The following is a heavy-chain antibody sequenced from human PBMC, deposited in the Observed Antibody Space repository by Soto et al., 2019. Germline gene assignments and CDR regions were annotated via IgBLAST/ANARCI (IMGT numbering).Heavy chain of an antibody. CDR3: ARDLGSGWSQGNAFDI. V-gene: IGHV3-7*01. D-gene: IGHD6-19*01. CDR1: GFTFSSHW. J-gene: IGHJ3*02. CDR2: IKQDGSEK. Sequence: PGGSLRLSCAASGFTFSSHWMSWVRQAPGKGLEWVANIKQDGSEKYYVDSVKGRFTISRDNAKNSLYLQMNSLRAEDTAVYYCARDLGSGWSQGNAFDIWGQGTMVTVSS.